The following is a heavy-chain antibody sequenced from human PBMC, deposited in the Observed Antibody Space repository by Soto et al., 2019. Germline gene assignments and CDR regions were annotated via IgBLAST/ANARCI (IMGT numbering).Heavy chain of an antibody. Sequence: GGSLRLSCAASGFTFSNYNMNWVRQAPGKGLEWVSSISSSSSTIYYADSVKGRFTISRDNAKNSLYLQMNSLRDEDTAVYYCASRYYYDSSGYYYPYYYWGQGTLVTVSS. D-gene: IGHD3-22*01. CDR1: GFTFSNYN. J-gene: IGHJ4*02. V-gene: IGHV3-48*02. CDR2: ISSSSSTI. CDR3: ASRYYYDSSGYYYPYYY.